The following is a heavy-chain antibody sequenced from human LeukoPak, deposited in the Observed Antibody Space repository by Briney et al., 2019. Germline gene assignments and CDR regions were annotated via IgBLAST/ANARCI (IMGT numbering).Heavy chain of an antibody. V-gene: IGHV3-20*01. J-gene: IGHJ4*02. CDR2: INWNGGST. D-gene: IGHD3-22*01. CDR3: ARAGGDSSGYYFFDY. Sequence: GGSLRLSCAASGFTFDDYGMSWVRQAPGKGLEWVSGINWNGGSTGYADSVKGRFTISRDNAKNSLYLQMNSLRAEDTALYHCARAGGDSSGYYFFDYWGQGTLVTVSS. CDR1: GFTFDDYG.